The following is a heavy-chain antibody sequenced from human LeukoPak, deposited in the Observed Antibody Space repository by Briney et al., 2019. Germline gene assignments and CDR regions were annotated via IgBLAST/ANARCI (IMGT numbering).Heavy chain of an antibody. D-gene: IGHD2-2*01. J-gene: IGHJ4*02. CDR1: GYTFTSYG. Sequence: ASVKVSCKASGYTFTSYGISWVRQAPGQGLEWMGWISAYNGNTNYAQKLQGRVTMTTDTSTSTAYMELRSLRSDDTAVYYCARAGKRGNCSSTSCYYDYWGQGTLVTVSS. V-gene: IGHV1-18*01. CDR3: ARAGKRGNCSSTSCYYDY. CDR2: ISAYNGNT.